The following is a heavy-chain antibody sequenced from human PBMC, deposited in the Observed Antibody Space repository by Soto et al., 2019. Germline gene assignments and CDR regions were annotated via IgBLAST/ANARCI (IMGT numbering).Heavy chain of an antibody. V-gene: IGHV4-59*08. Sequence: SETLSLTCTVSGGSISSYYWSWIRQPPGKGLEWIGYIYYSGSTNYNPSLKSRVTISVDTSKNSLYLQMNSLRDEDTAVYYCARHVARIYGSGSSTFDYWGQGTLVSVSS. D-gene: IGHD3-10*01. CDR3: ARHVARIYGSGSSTFDY. CDR1: GGSISSYY. CDR2: IYYSGST. J-gene: IGHJ4*02.